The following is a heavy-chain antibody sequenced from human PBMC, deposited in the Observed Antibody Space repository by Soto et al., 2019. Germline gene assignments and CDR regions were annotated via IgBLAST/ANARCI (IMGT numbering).Heavy chain of an antibody. CDR3: ARMVMGFDP. J-gene: IGHJ5*02. V-gene: IGHV4-59*01. D-gene: IGHD2-8*01. CDR1: GGSISSYY. CDR2: IYYSGST. Sequence: SETLSLTCTVSGGSISSYYWSWIRQPPGKGLEWIGYIYYSGSTNYNPSLKGRVTISVDTSKNQFSLKLSSVTAADTAVYYCARMVMGFDPWGQGTLVTVSS.